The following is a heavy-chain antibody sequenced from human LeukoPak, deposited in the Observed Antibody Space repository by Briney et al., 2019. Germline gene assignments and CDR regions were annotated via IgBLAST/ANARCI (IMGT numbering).Heavy chain of an antibody. CDR3: ARTRSGGYLTFDY. Sequence: GGSLRLSCAASEFTFSSYSMNWVRQAPGKGLEWVSYITNSGNSKSYAGSVKGRFTISRDNTKNSLYLQMNGLRAEDTAVYYCARTRSGGYLTFDYGGQGILVPVSS. J-gene: IGHJ4*02. D-gene: IGHD3-10*01. CDR1: EFTFSSYS. V-gene: IGHV3-48*01. CDR2: ITNSGNSK.